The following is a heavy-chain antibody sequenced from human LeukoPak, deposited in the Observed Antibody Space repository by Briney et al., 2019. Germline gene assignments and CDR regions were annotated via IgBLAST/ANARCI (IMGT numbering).Heavy chain of an antibody. D-gene: IGHD4-17*01. CDR1: GFTFSSYT. CDR2: ISSSSYI. J-gene: IGHJ4*02. CDR3: ARDLYGDYALDY. V-gene: IGHV3-21*06. Sequence: GGSLRLSCAASGFTFSSYTMNWVRQAPGKGLEWVSSISSSSYIHYADSVKGRFAISRDNAKNSLYLQMNSLRAEDTAVYFCARDLYGDYALDYWGQGTLVTVSS.